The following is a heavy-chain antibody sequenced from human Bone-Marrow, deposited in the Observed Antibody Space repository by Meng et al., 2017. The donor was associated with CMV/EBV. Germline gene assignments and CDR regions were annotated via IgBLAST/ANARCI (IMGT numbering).Heavy chain of an antibody. J-gene: IGHJ4*02. Sequence: QVQLQQWGAGLLKSSETLSLTCAVYGESFSGYYWSWIRQPPGKGLEWIGEINHSGGTNYNASLKSRVTISVDTSKNQFSLKVSSVTTADTAVYYCARALYDFWSGYFLWGQGTLVTVSS. V-gene: IGHV4-34*01. CDR1: GESFSGYY. CDR2: INHSGGT. D-gene: IGHD3-3*01. CDR3: ARALYDFWSGYFL.